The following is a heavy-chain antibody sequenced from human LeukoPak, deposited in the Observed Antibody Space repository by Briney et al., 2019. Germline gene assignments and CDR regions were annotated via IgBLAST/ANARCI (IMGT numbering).Heavy chain of an antibody. CDR1: GGSLIGSSYY. CDR2: IYYRVGT. V-gene: IGHV4-39*01. J-gene: IGHJ4*02. CDR3: AKTVWSRLAAGLDS. Sequence: SETLSLTCSVSGGSLIGSSYYCGWISQPPGEGLEWIGYIYYRVGTYYNQSLKSRVIMSIDTSKNQFSLKWNSVTATDTAVYYCAKTVWSRLAAGLDSWGQGTLVTVSS. D-gene: IGHD2-21*02.